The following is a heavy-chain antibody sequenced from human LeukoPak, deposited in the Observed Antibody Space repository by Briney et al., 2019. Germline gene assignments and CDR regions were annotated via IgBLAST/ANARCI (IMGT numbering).Heavy chain of an antibody. Sequence: GGSLRLSCEASGFTFSTYEMNWVRQAPGKGLEWASYISSSGSTIYYADSVKGRFTISRDNAKNSLYLQMNSLRAEDTAVYYCARELKYYDTLTGFGNYYAMDVWGQGTTVTVSS. V-gene: IGHV3-48*03. D-gene: IGHD3-9*01. J-gene: IGHJ6*02. CDR1: GFTFSTYE. CDR3: ARELKYYDTLTGFGNYYAMDV. CDR2: ISSSGSTI.